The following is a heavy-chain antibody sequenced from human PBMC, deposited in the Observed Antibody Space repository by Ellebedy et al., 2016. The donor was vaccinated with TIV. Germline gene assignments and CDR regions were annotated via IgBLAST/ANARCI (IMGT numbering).Heavy chain of an antibody. J-gene: IGHJ4*02. CDR3: ARDLFTYGSGIATFDY. D-gene: IGHD3-10*01. CDR1: GFTVSSNY. Sequence: GESLKISCAASGFTVSSNYMSWVRQAPGKGLEWVSVIYSGGSTYYADSVKGRFTISRDNSKNTLYLQMNSLRAEDTAVYYCARDLFTYGSGIATFDYWGQGTLVTVSS. V-gene: IGHV3-66*01. CDR2: IYSGGST.